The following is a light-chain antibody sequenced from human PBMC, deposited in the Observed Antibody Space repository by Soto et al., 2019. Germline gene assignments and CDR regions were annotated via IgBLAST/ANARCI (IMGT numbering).Light chain of an antibody. J-gene: IGKJ1*01. V-gene: IGKV3-15*01. CDR1: QYIGSA. CDR3: RQYGDRPRT. Sequence: EVVLTQSPATLSVSPGDRATLSCRASQYIGSAVAWYHQRSGQAPRLLIFDASIRVPTTPARFSGSVPGTEFTLTISSLESEDFAVYFCRQYGDRPRTFGQGTKV. CDR2: DAS.